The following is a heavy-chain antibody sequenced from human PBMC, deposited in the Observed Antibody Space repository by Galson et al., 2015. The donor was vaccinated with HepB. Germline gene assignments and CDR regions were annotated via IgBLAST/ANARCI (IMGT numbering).Heavy chain of an antibody. CDR1: GGTFSSYA. Sequence: SVKVSCKASGGTFSSYAISWVRQAPGQGLEWMGGIIPIFGIANYAQKFQGRVTITADESTSTAYMELSSLRSGDTAVYYCAEFGEGYYDSSGYSPYYYYGMDVWGQGTTVTVSS. J-gene: IGHJ6*02. CDR2: IIPIFGIA. D-gene: IGHD3-22*01. V-gene: IGHV1-69*13. CDR3: AEFGEGYYDSSGYSPYYYYGMDV.